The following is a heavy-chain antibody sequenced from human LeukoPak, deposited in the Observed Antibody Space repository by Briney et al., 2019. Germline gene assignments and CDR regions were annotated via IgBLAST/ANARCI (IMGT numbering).Heavy chain of an antibody. Sequence: GGSLRLSCAASGFTLSSNYMNWVRQAPGKGLEWVSIIYSGGDTYYADSVKGRFTISRDNSKNTLYLQMNSLRAEDTAVYYCAKDRIAAAGYDYWGQGTLVTVSS. V-gene: IGHV3-53*05. CDR2: IYSGGDT. CDR1: GFTLSSNY. J-gene: IGHJ4*02. D-gene: IGHD6-13*01. CDR3: AKDRIAAAGYDY.